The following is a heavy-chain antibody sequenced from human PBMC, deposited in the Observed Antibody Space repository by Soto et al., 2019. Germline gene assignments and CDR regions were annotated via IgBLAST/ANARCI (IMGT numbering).Heavy chain of an antibody. CDR2: TTDSDGDR. V-gene: IGHV3-23*01. Sequence: GGSLRLSCAASVFLFSTYAMRWVRQPPGEGLEWVSVTTDSDGDRTYENSVRGPFIIYRDHSEITLCLQMSSLRAEDSAVYYCARGSRYSYPGSRIFDLWGRGTRVTVSS. CDR3: ARGSRYSYPGSRIFDL. J-gene: IGHJ4*02. CDR1: VFLFSTYA. D-gene: IGHD3-10*01.